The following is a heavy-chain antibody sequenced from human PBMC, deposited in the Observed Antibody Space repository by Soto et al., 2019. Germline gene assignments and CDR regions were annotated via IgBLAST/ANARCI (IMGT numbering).Heavy chain of an antibody. D-gene: IGHD6-13*01. CDR2: IWYDGSNK. CDR1: GFTFSSYG. Sequence: GGSLRFSCAASGFTFSSYGMHWVRQAPGKGLEWVAVIWYDGSNKYYADSVKGRFTISRDNSKNTLYLQMNSLRAEDTAVYYCANGDSSSWSSLGYYYYYGMDVWGQGTTVTVSS. CDR3: ANGDSSSWSSLGYYYYYGMDV. J-gene: IGHJ6*02. V-gene: IGHV3-30*02.